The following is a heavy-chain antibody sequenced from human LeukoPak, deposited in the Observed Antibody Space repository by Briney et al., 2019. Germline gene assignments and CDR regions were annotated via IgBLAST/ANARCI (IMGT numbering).Heavy chain of an antibody. Sequence: GRSLRLSCAASGFTFSSYAMHWVRQAPGKGLEWVAVISYDGSNKYYADSVKGRFTISRDNSKNTLYLQMNSLRAEDTAVYYCAKLHDSSGSGFDYWGQGTLVTVSS. V-gene: IGHV3-30-3*02. CDR2: ISYDGSNK. J-gene: IGHJ4*02. CDR3: AKLHDSSGSGFDY. D-gene: IGHD3-22*01. CDR1: GFTFSSYA.